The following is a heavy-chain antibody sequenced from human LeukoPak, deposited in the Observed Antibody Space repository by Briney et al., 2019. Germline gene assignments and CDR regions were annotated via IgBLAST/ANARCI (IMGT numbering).Heavy chain of an antibody. Sequence: ASVKVSCKASGYTFTDYYIHWVRQAPGQGLEWMGWINPSSGGTTYAQNFQGRVTMTRDTSISTAYMELSRLRSDDTAVYYCARALHYYDSRGPPDWGQGTLVTVSS. CDR2: INPSSGGT. D-gene: IGHD3-22*01. J-gene: IGHJ4*02. CDR1: GYTFTDYY. V-gene: IGHV1-2*02. CDR3: ARALHYYDSRGPPD.